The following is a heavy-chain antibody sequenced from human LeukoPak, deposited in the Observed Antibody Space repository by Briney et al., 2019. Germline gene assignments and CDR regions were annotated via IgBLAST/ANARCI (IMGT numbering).Heavy chain of an antibody. CDR1: GFTFSSNY. CDR2: IYSGGST. Sequence: GGSLRLSCAASGFTFSSNYMSWVRQAPGKGLEWVSVIYSGGSTYYADSVKGRFTISRHNSKNTLYLQMNSLRAEDTAVYYCARDTHSSGYSDYYGMDVWGQGTTVTVSS. J-gene: IGHJ6*02. CDR3: ARDTHSSGYSDYYGMDV. V-gene: IGHV3-53*04. D-gene: IGHD6-19*01.